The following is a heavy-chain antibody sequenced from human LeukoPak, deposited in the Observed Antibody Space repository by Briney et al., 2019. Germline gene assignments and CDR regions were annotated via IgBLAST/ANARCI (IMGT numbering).Heavy chain of an antibody. D-gene: IGHD3-9*01. CDR3: TRLAGDEYFDISRGPD. CDR1: GFNFSGSA. J-gene: IGHJ4*02. V-gene: IGHV3-73*01. CDR2: IRNKANNYAT. Sequence: PGGSLRLSCTASGFNFSGSAMHWVRQASGKGLEWIGRIRNKANNYATAYAASVKGRFNISRDDSKNTAFLQMNSLKSEDTAVYYCTRLAGDEYFDISRGPDWGQGTLVTVSS.